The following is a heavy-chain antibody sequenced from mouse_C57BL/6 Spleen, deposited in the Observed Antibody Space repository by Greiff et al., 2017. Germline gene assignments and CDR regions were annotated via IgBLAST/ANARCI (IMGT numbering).Heavy chain of an antibody. D-gene: IGHD2-4*01. J-gene: IGHJ1*03. CDR2: INPSNGGT. V-gene: IGHV1-42*01. Sequence: EVQLQQSGPELVKPGASVKISCKASGYSFTGYYMNWVKQSPEKSLEWIGEINPSNGGTTYNQKFKAKATLTVYKSSSTAYMQLKSLTSEDSAVYYCARWGIYYDYDWYFDVWGTGTTVTVSS. CDR1: GYSFTGYY. CDR3: ARWGIYYDYDWYFDV.